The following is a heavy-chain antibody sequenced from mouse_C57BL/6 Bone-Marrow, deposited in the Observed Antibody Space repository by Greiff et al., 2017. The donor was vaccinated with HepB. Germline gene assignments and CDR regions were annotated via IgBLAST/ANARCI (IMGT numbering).Heavy chain of an antibody. Sequence: VQLKESGGGLVQPGGSLKLSCAASGFTFSDYYMYWVRQTPEKRLEWVAYISNGGGSTYYPDTVKGRFTISRDNAKNTLYLQMSRLKSEDTAMYYCARRYDYDEENWGQGTSVTVSS. CDR3: ARRYDYDEEN. D-gene: IGHD2-4*01. V-gene: IGHV5-12*01. J-gene: IGHJ4*01. CDR2: ISNGGGST. CDR1: GFTFSDYY.